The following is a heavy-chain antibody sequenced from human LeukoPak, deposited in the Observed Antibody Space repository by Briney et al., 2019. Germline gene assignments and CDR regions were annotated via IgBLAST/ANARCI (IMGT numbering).Heavy chain of an antibody. CDR2: ITSGSSYI. V-gene: IGHV3-21*01. CDR3: ARDVTVTTYSRYAFDI. CDR1: GFTFSSYT. D-gene: IGHD4-17*01. J-gene: IGHJ3*02. Sequence: KPGGSLRLSCAASGFTFSSYTMKWVRQAPGKGLEWVSSITSGSSYIYYADSVKGRFTISRDNAKNSLYLQMNSLRADDTAVYYCARDVTVTTYSRYAFDIWGQGTMVTVSS.